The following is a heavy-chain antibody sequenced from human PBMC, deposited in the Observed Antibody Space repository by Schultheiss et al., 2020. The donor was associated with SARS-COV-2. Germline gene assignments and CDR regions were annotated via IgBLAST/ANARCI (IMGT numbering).Heavy chain of an antibody. Sequence: GPLRLSCGASGFTFSSYAMSWVRQTPGKGLEWIGEINHSGSTNYNPSLKSRVTISVDTSKNQFSLKLSSVTAADTAVYYCARERVQGVDYWGQGTLVTVSS. CDR3: ARERVQGVDY. CDR1: GFTFSSYA. D-gene: IGHD1-26*01. V-gene: IGHV4-34*01. CDR2: INHSGST. J-gene: IGHJ4*02.